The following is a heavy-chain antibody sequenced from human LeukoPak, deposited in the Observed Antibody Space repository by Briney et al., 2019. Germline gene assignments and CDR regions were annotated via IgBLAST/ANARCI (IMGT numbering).Heavy chain of an antibody. J-gene: IGHJ3*02. D-gene: IGHD2-15*01. CDR2: INPRDGST. V-gene: IGHV1-46*01. Sequence: ASVKVSCKASGYTFTSYNMHWVRQASGQGLEWMGVINPRDGSTTYAQKFQGRVTMTRDTSISTAYMELSRLRSDDTAVYYCARAFRGYCSGGSCQGMSAFDIWGQGTMVTVSS. CDR1: GYTFTSYN. CDR3: ARAFRGYCSGGSCQGMSAFDI.